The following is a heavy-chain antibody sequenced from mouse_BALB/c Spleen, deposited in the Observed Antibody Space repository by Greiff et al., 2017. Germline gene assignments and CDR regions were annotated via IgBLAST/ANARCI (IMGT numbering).Heavy chain of an antibody. CDR1: GFTFTDYY. Sequence: EVMLVESGGGLVQPGGSLRLSCATSGFTFTDYYMSWVRQPPGKALEWLGFIRNKANGYTTEYSASVKGRFTIYRDNSQSILYLQMNTLRAEDSATYYCAGDIDGNTWYFDVWGAGTTVTVSS. CDR3: AGDIDGNTWYFDV. CDR2: IRNKANGYTT. J-gene: IGHJ1*01. V-gene: IGHV7-3*02. D-gene: IGHD2-1*01.